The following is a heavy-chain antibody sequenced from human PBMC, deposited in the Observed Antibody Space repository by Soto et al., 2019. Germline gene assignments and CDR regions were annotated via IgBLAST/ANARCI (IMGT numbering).Heavy chain of an antibody. Sequence: ESGGGVVQPGRSLRLSCAASGFTFSSYGMHWVRQAPGKGLEWVAVISYDGSNKYYADSVKGRFTISRDNSKNTLYLQMNSLRAEDTAVYYRAKAGYCSSTSCYSDWFDPWGQGTLVTVSS. V-gene: IGHV3-30*18. D-gene: IGHD2-2*01. J-gene: IGHJ5*02. CDR2: ISYDGSNK. CDR3: AKAGYCSSTSCYSDWFDP. CDR1: GFTFSSYG.